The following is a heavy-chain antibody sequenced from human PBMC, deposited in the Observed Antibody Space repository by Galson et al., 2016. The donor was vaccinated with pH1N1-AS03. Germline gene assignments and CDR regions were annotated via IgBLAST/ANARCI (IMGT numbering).Heavy chain of an antibody. CDR1: GYTFTSYG. CDR3: AKVGGEGYNRYFYGMDV. J-gene: IGHJ6*02. Sequence: SVKVSCKASGYTFTSYGITWVRQAPGQGLEWMGWISAYNGNTKYAQKFPGRVTMTPDTSTSTAYMEVRSLRSEYTAVYYCAKVGGEGYNRYFYGMDVWGQGTTVTVSS. D-gene: IGHD5-24*01. V-gene: IGHV1-18*01. CDR2: ISAYNGNT.